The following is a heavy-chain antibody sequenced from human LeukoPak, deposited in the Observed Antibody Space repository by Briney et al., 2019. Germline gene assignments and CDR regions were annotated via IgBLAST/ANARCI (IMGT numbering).Heavy chain of an antibody. Sequence: GSLRLSCAASGFTFSSYGMHWVRQAPGKGLEWVAVIWYDGSNKYYADSVKGRFTISRDNSKNTLYLQMNSLRAEDTAVYYCARDQGYSSGWYPYWGQGTLVTVSS. CDR3: ARDQGYSSGWYPY. CDR2: IWYDGSNK. J-gene: IGHJ4*02. CDR1: GFTFSSYG. V-gene: IGHV3-33*01. D-gene: IGHD6-19*01.